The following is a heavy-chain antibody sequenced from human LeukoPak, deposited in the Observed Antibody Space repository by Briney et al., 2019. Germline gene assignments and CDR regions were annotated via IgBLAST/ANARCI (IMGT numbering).Heavy chain of an antibody. CDR3: VTEGEAAATYDFDH. J-gene: IGHJ4*02. Sequence: GGSLRLSCAASGFTFSRYAMHWVRQAPGKGLEWVACISFDGSTKYYADSVKGRFTISRDNSKSTLYLQMNSLRAEDTALYYCVTEGEAAATYDFDHWGQGTLVTVSS. V-gene: IGHV3-30*04. CDR1: GFTFSRYA. CDR2: ISFDGSTK. D-gene: IGHD6-25*01.